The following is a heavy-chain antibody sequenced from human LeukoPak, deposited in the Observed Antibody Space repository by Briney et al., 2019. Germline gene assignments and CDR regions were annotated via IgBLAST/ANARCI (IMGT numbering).Heavy chain of an antibody. V-gene: IGHV4-34*01. J-gene: IGHJ4*02. CDR2: INHSGST. Sequence: SETLSLTCAVYGGSFSGYYWSWIRQPPGKGLEWIGEINHSGSTNYNPSLKSRVAISVDTSKNQFSLKLSSVTAADTAVYYCARGYAKQYYDFWSGPPAYYFDYWGQGTLVTVSS. CDR3: ARGYAKQYYDFWSGPPAYYFDY. CDR1: GGSFSGYY. D-gene: IGHD3-3*01.